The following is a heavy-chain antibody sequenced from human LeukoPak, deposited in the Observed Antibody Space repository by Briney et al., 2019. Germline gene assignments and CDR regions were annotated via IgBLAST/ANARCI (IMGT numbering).Heavy chain of an antibody. Sequence: PGGSLRLSCAASGFTFSSYWMSWVRQAPGKGLEWVANIKEDGSIKYYVDSVKGRFTISRDHAKDSLYLQMNSLRAEDTAVYYCARQITGDTTTFDFWGQGTLVTVSS. CDR1: GFTFSSYW. V-gene: IGHV3-7*01. CDR2: IKEDGSIK. J-gene: IGHJ4*02. D-gene: IGHD7-27*01. CDR3: ARQITGDTTTFDF.